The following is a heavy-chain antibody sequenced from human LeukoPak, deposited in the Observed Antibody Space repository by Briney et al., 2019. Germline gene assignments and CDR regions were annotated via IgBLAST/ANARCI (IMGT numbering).Heavy chain of an antibody. Sequence: SQTLSLTCAISGDSVSSNSAAWNWIRQSPSRGLEWLGRTYYRSKWYNDYAVSGKSRITINPDTSKNQFSLQLNSVTPEDTAVYYCARDREYYYGSGRSHYGMDVWGQGTTVTVSS. CDR3: ARDREYYYGSGRSHYGMDV. J-gene: IGHJ6*02. CDR1: GDSVSSNSAA. CDR2: TYYRSKWYN. V-gene: IGHV6-1*01. D-gene: IGHD3-10*01.